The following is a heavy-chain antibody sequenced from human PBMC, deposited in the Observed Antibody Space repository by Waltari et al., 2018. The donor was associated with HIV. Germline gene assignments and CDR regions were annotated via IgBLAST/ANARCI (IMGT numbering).Heavy chain of an antibody. D-gene: IGHD2-8*01. J-gene: IGHJ6*02. CDR2: MSTSSRYI. CDR3: AREGFCSNGVCSHYYGMDV. V-gene: IGHV3-21*01. CDR1: GFTFRSYS. Sequence: EVQLVESGGGLVKPGGSLRLSCAASGFTFRSYSMNWVRQAPGKGREVVLAMSTSSRYIYYEDSLKGRFTISRDNAKNSLYLQMNSLRAEDTAVYYCAREGFCSNGVCSHYYGMDVWGQGTTVTVSS.